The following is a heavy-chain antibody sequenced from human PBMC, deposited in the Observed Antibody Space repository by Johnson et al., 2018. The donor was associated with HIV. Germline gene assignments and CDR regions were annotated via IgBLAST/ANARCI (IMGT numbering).Heavy chain of an antibody. Sequence: QVQLVESGGGVVQPGRSLRLSCAASGFTFSSYAMHWVRQPPGKGLEWVAVISYGGNKQYYVDSVEGRFTISRDNSKDTLYLQMNSLRTEDTAMYYCARERGYFGNPAFDIWGQGTMVTVSS. CDR3: ARERGYFGNPAFDI. CDR2: ISYGGNKQ. V-gene: IGHV3-30-3*01. J-gene: IGHJ3*02. D-gene: IGHD4-23*01. CDR1: GFTFSSYA.